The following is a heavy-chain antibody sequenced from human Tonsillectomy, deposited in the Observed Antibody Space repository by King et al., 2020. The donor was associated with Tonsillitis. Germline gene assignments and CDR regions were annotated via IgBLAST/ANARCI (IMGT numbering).Heavy chain of an antibody. CDR2: ISYDANDK. CDR1: GFTFSDYT. D-gene: IGHD3-10*01. CDR3: ARAQGVAGSDYFFDS. V-gene: IGHV3-30*04. J-gene: IGHJ4*02. Sequence: VQLVESGGGVVQPGRSLRLSCAASGFTFSDYTMNWVRQAPGKGLEWLAIISYDANDKYYADSVKGRFTISRDNSKNTLCLEMNSLRAEDTAVYYCARAQGVAGSDYFFDSCGQGPLVTVSS.